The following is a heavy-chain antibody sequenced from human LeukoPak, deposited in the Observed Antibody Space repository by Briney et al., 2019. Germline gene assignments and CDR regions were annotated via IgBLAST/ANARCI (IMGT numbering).Heavy chain of an antibody. Sequence: SETLSLTCIVSGGSICGFYWSWIRQPPGKGLEWLGYLYDSGRHTHNPSLESRVPLSVDTSKSHLFLTMTPSDAAEPAVYFCARGKNIRGSDFHFWGQGTLVTVSS. V-gene: IGHV4-59*12. CDR1: GGSICGFY. CDR3: ARGKNIRGSDFHF. J-gene: IGHJ4*02. D-gene: IGHD2/OR15-2a*01. CDR2: LYDSGRH.